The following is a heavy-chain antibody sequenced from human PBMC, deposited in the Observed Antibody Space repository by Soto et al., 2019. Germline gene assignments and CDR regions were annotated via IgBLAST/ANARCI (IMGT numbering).Heavy chain of an antibody. Sequence: QVQLVESGGGVVQPGRSLRLSCVASGFTFSNNGIHWVRQAPGKGLEWVAVISSDGSKKYYADSVKGRVTISRDNSKNALYLKMNSLRAGDTAVDYCAMDLYGGSSRFDYWGQGTVVTVSS. CDR1: GFTFSNNG. D-gene: IGHD2-15*01. V-gene: IGHV3-30*03. CDR2: ISSDGSKK. CDR3: AMDLYGGSSRFDY. J-gene: IGHJ4*02.